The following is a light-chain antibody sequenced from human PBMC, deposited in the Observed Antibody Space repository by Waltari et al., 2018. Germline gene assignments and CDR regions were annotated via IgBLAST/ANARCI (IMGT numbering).Light chain of an antibody. Sequence: IVMTQSPATLSLSPGETATLSCRASQSVGNSLAWYQQKPGQAPKLLVYSASFRATGIPKRFSGSGSRTDFTLTITSLEPEDVGVYHCQQYNDLLSFGGGTRVQIK. CDR1: QSVGNS. CDR3: QQYNDLLS. CDR2: SAS. V-gene: IGKV3D-15*01. J-gene: IGKJ4*01.